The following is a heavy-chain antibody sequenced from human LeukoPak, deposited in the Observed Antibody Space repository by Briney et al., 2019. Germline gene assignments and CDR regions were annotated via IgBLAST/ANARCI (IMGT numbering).Heavy chain of an antibody. CDR1: GFTFSSYA. V-gene: IGHV3-30-3*01. CDR3: AREDHYDSSGPFDY. D-gene: IGHD3-22*01. J-gene: IGHJ4*02. CDR2: ISYDGSNK. Sequence: GRSLRLSCAASGFTFSSYAMHWVRQAPGKGLEWEAVISYDGSNKYYADSVKGRFTISRDNSKNTLYLQMNSLRAEDTAVYYCAREDHYDSSGPFDYWGQGTLVTVSS.